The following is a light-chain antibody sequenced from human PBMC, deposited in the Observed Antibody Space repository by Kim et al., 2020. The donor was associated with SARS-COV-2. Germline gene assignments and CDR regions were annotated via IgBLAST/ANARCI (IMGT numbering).Light chain of an antibody. Sequence: QSAVTQPPSASATPGQRVTISCSGSSTNIGKNTVNWFQQFPGTAPKLLISAYDQRPSGIPDRFSCSRSGTSASLVISGLQSEDEADYYCAVWDDILSSPVFGGGTQLTVL. CDR3: AVWDDILSSPV. V-gene: IGLV1-44*01. CDR2: AYD. CDR1: STNIGKNT. J-gene: IGLJ3*02.